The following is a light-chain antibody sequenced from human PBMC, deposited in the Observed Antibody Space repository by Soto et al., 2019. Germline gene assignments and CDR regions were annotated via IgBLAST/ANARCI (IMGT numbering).Light chain of an antibody. J-gene: IGLJ1*01. V-gene: IGLV2-14*01. CDR3: SSYTSTSTRV. CDR2: KVS. CDR1: SSDVGGYNY. Sequence: QSALTQPAFVSGSPGQSITISCTGTSSDVGGYNYVSWYQHPPGKAPKLMISKVSNRPSGVSNRFSGSKSGNTASLTISGLQAEDEADYYCSSYTSTSTRVLGTGTKVTVL.